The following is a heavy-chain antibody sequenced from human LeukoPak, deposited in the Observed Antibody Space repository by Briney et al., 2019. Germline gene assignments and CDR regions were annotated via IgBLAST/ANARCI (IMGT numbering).Heavy chain of an antibody. J-gene: IGHJ4*02. Sequence: GSLRLSCAASGFTLSSCGTHWVRQAPGKGLEWVAVISYDGSNKYYADFVKGRFTISRDNSKNTLYLQMNSLRAEDTAVYYCARVQRGIAVALDYWGQGTLATVSS. CDR2: ISYDGSNK. D-gene: IGHD6-19*01. CDR1: GFTLSSCG. V-gene: IGHV3-30*03. CDR3: ARVQRGIAVALDY.